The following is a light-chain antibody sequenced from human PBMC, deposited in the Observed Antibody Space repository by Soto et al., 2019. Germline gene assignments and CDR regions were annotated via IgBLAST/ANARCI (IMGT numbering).Light chain of an antibody. Sequence: EIVMTQSPATVSVSPGERATLSCRASESASSNLDWYQQKPRQPPRLLIYVASTRATGIPARFSGSGSETEFTLTISSLQSEDFAVYYCQQFQKWPLTFGGGTNVEIK. J-gene: IGKJ4*01. V-gene: IGKV3-15*01. CDR3: QQFQKWPLT. CDR1: ESASSN. CDR2: VAS.